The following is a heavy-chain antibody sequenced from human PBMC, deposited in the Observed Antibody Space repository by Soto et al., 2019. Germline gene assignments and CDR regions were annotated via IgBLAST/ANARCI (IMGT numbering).Heavy chain of an antibody. CDR2: IYYSGST. V-gene: IGHV4-31*03. D-gene: IGHD3-10*01. Sequence: QVQLQESGPGLVKPSQTLSLTCTVSGGSISSGGYYWSWIRQHPGKGLEWIGYIYYSGSTYYNPSLKSRVTISVDKSKNQFSLKLSSVTAADTAVYYCARGFDSGSAYFDYWGQGTLVTVSS. J-gene: IGHJ4*02. CDR3: ARGFDSGSAYFDY. CDR1: GGSISSGGYY.